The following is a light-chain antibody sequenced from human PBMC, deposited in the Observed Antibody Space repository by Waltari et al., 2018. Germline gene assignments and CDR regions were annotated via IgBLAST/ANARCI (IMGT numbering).Light chain of an antibody. Sequence: SYELTQAPSVSVSPGQTARNTCSGETLANQDACWYQQRPGQAPVLIMYRYSERPAGSPGRFSGSRSGTTATLTINGVQAEDEADYYCQSTGTTTSVVFGSGTTVSVL. V-gene: IGLV3-25*03. J-gene: IGLJ1*01. CDR1: TLANQD. CDR3: QSTGTTTSVV. CDR2: RYS.